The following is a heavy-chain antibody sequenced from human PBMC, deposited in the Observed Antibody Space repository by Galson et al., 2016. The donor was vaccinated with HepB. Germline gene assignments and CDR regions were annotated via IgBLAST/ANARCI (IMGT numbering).Heavy chain of an antibody. V-gene: IGHV3-13*01. CDR2: IGTAGDT. D-gene: IGHD2-8*02. Sequence: SLRLSCAASGFPFSSYDMHWVRQSTGKGLERVSGIGTAGDTFYAGSVKGRFNISRENAENSLYLQMNSLRVGDTAVYYCARGGLGYCTGGGCTPFDPWGQGTLVTVSS. CDR3: ARGGLGYCTGGGCTPFDP. CDR1: GFPFSSYD. J-gene: IGHJ5*02.